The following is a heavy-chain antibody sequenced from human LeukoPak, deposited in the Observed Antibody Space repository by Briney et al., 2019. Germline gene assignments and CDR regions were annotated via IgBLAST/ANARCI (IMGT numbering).Heavy chain of an antibody. J-gene: IGHJ4*02. CDR1: GFSFSFYS. D-gene: IGHD3-22*01. CDR2: ISSTSTFI. Sequence: GGSLRLSCAASGFSFSFYSLNWVRQAPGKGLEWVSSISSTSTFIYYADSVKGRFIISRDNSKNTLYLQMNSLRAEDTAVYYCAKDDYYDTSGYRDWGQGTLVTVSS. CDR3: AKDDYYDTSGYRD. V-gene: IGHV3-21*01.